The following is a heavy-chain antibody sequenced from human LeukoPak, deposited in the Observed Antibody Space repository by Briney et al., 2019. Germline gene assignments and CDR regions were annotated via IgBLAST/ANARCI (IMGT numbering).Heavy chain of an antibody. V-gene: IGHV4-4*03. CDR2: IYHSGIT. J-gene: IGHJ4*02. D-gene: IGHD3-10*01. Sequence: PPETLSLTCTVSGGSISSSNWWSWVRQPPGKGLEWIGQIYHSGITNYNPSLKSRVAMSIDKSQNQFSLSVNSVTAADTAVYYCARVSNMYYGSGSAAGYYFDYWGQGTLVTVSS. CDR3: ARVSNMYYGSGSAAGYYFDY. CDR1: GGSISSSNW.